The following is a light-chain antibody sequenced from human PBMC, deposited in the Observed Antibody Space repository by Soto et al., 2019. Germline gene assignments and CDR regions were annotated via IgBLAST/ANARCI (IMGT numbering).Light chain of an antibody. CDR3: CSYAGRYTYV. V-gene: IGLV2-11*01. CDR1: SSDIGRYKF. J-gene: IGLJ1*01. Sequence: QSALTQPASVSGSPGQSITISCTGTSSDIGRYKFVSWFQQHPGKAPKLMIYDVSKRPSGVPDRFSGSKSGNTASLTISGLQTEDEADYYCCSYAGRYTYVFGTGTKVTVL. CDR2: DVS.